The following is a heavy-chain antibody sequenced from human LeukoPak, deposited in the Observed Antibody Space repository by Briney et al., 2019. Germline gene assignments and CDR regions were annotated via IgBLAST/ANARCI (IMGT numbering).Heavy chain of an antibody. CDR1: GFTFSTYW. J-gene: IGHJ6*02. D-gene: IGHD6-13*01. V-gene: IGHV3-7*05. CDR2: IKEDGSEE. Sequence: GRSLRLSCTASGFTFSTYWMSWVRQTPEKGLEWVANIKEDGSEEVYVGSVKGRFTISRDNAKSSLYLQMNSLRTEDTAVYYCARDPYSRSWSYGTDVWGQGTTVTVSS. CDR3: ARDPYSRSWSYGTDV.